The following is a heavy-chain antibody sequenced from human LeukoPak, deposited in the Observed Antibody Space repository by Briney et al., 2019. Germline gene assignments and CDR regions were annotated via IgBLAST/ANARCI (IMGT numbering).Heavy chain of an antibody. CDR1: GGTFSSYA. V-gene: IGHV1-69*04. CDR3: ARSGPYYYGSGSYAYFDY. Sequence: ASVKVSCKASGGTFSSYAISWVRQAPGQGLEWMGRIIPILGIANYAQKFQGRVTITADKSTSTAYMELSSLRSEDTAVYYCARSGPYYYGSGSYAYFDYLGQGTLVTVSS. D-gene: IGHD3-10*01. J-gene: IGHJ4*02. CDR2: IIPILGIA.